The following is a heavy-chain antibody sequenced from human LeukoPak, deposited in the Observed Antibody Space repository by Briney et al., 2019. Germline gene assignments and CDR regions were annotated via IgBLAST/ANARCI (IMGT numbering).Heavy chain of an antibody. CDR3: ARLGYYYDSSGYYGDRLMDY. V-gene: IGHV4-34*01. D-gene: IGHD3-22*01. CDR2: IYYSGST. CDR1: GGSFSGYY. J-gene: IGHJ4*02. Sequence: PSETLSLTCAVYGGSFSGYYWSWIRQPPGKGLEWIGSIYYSGSTYYNPSLKSRVTISVDTSKNQFSLKLSSVTAADTAVYYCARLGYYYDSSGYYGDRLMDYWGQGTLVTVSS.